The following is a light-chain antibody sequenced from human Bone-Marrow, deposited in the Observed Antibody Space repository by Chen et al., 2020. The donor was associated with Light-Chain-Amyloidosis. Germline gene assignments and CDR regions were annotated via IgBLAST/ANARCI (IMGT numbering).Light chain of an antibody. J-gene: IGLJ3*02. Sequence: SHVLTQPSSVSVASGPTATIACGGHNSGSTSVHWYQQTPGQAPLLVVYDDSDRPSGIPERLSGSNSGNTATLTISRVEAGDEADYYCQVWDRSSDRPVFGGGTKLTVL. CDR3: QVWDRSSDRPV. V-gene: IGLV3-21*02. CDR1: NSGSTS. CDR2: DDS.